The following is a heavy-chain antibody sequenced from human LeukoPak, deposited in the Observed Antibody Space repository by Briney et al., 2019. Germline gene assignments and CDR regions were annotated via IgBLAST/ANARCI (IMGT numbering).Heavy chain of an antibody. J-gene: IGHJ4*02. CDR2: ISPSGDII. D-gene: IGHD6-19*01. CDR3: ARETVAGTFDY. CDR1: GFTFSDYY. Sequence: PGGSLRLSRAASGFTFSDYYISWIPHAPGKGLEWVSDISPSGDIISYADSVKGRSIISRDYAKESLHLQMNSLRVEDSAVYYCARETVAGTFDYWGQGTQVTVSS. V-gene: IGHV3-11*01.